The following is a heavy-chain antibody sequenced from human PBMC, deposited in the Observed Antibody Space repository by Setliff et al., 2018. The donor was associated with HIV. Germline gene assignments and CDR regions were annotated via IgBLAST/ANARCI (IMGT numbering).Heavy chain of an antibody. CDR1: GYSLSTYA. J-gene: IGHJ6*03. V-gene: IGHV1-18*01. Sequence: ASVKVSCKASGYSLSTYAISWVRQAPGQGLEWMGWIDSNNGNRNFAQKFRGRVTMTTDISTNTAYMEVRSVSFDDTAVYYCVRLTADRTNYYYYMDVWGKGTTVTVS. CDR3: VRLTADRTNYYYYMDV. D-gene: IGHD2-8*01. CDR2: IDSNNGNR.